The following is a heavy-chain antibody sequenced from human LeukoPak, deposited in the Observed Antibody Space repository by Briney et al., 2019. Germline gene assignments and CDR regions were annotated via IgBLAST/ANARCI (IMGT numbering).Heavy chain of an antibody. D-gene: IGHD1-14*01. CDR1: GFTFSVHV. CDR2: ISYDGSNK. V-gene: IGHV3-30*18. CDR3: AKAGLNPFDY. J-gene: IGHJ4*02. Sequence: GGSLRLSCSASGFTFSVHVIHWVRQAPGKGLEWVAVISYDGSNKYYADSVKGRFTISRDNSKNTLYLQMNSLRAEDTAVYYCAKAGLNPFDYWGQGTLVTVSS.